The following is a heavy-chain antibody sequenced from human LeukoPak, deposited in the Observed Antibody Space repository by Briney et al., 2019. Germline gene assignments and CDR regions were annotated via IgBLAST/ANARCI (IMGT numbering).Heavy chain of an antibody. Sequence: GGSLRLSCASSGFTFSNYAIHWVRQAPGKGLEWVAVISYDGNKKYYADSMKGRFTISRDNSKNTLYLQMNSLRAEDTAVYYCVRDYYGSGTYYNDQNWFDAWGQGTLVTVSS. CDR1: GFTFSNYA. J-gene: IGHJ5*02. CDR3: VRDYYGSGTYYNDQNWFDA. V-gene: IGHV3-30-3*01. CDR2: ISYDGNKK. D-gene: IGHD3-10*01.